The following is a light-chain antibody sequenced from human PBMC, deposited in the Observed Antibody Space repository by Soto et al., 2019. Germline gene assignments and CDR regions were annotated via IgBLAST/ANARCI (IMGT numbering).Light chain of an antibody. V-gene: IGKV1-5*01. Sequence: DIQMTQSPSTLSASVGDRVTITCRASQSISTWLAWYQQKPGKAPKLLIYDASSLESGVPSRFSGSGSGTEFTLTISCLQPDDFATYYCQQYISSSPWTFGQGTKVESK. CDR1: QSISTW. CDR3: QQYISSSPWT. J-gene: IGKJ1*01. CDR2: DAS.